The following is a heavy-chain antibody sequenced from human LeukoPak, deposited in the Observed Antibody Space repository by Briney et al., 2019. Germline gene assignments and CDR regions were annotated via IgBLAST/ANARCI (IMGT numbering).Heavy chain of an antibody. V-gene: IGHV4-59*01. D-gene: IGHD6-13*01. CDR2: IYYSGST. J-gene: IGHJ4*02. Sequence: PSETLSLTCTVAAGSISRYYWSWIRQPPGKGLEWIGYIYYSGSTNYNPSLKSRVTISVDTSKNQFSLKLSSVTAADTAVYYCARSTGYSIYYFDYWGQGTLVTVSS. CDR1: AGSISRYY. CDR3: ARSTGYSIYYFDY.